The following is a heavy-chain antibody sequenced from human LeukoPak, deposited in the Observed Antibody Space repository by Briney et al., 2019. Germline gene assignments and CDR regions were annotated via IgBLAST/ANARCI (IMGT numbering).Heavy chain of an antibody. CDR1: GFTFDDYA. Sequence: GGSLRLSCAASGFTFDDYAMHWVRQAPGKGLEWVSGISWNSGSIGYADSVKGRFTISRDNSKNTLYLQMNSLRAEDTAVYYCAKKHDFWSYGMDVWGQGTTVTVSS. D-gene: IGHD3-3*01. CDR3: AKKHDFWSYGMDV. V-gene: IGHV3-9*01. J-gene: IGHJ6*02. CDR2: ISWNSGSI.